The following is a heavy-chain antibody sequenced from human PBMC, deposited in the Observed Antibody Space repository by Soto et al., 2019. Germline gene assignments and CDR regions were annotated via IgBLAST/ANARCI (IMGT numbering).Heavy chain of an antibody. CDR3: AAGRGDYSSGYYYGLY. CDR2: IVVGSGNT. D-gene: IGHD3-22*01. J-gene: IGHJ4*02. CDR1: GFTFTSSA. Sequence: SVKVSCKASGFTFTSSAVQWVRQARGQRLGWIGLIVVGSGNTNYAQKFQERVTITRDMSTSTAYMELSSLRSEDTAVYYCAAGRGDYSSGYYYGLYWGQGTLVTVSS. V-gene: IGHV1-58*01.